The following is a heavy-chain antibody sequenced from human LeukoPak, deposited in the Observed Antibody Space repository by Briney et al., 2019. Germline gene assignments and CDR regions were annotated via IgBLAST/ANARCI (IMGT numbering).Heavy chain of an antibody. J-gene: IGHJ6*03. Sequence: GGSLRLSCAASGFTFSDYALSWVRQAPGGGLEWVSAISGSGDKTFHADSVKGRFTTSRDNSKNTLSLQMSSLRVEDSAVYFCAKDTSAWWYHRAYMNVWGTGTTVTVSS. CDR3: AKDTSAWWYHRAYMNV. V-gene: IGHV3-23*01. D-gene: IGHD2-15*01. CDR1: GFTFSDYA. CDR2: ISGSGDKT.